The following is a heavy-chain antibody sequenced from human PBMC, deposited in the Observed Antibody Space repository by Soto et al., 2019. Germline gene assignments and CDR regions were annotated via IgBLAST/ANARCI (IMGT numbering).Heavy chain of an antibody. CDR3: ARTRITIFGVVGFNAFDI. V-gene: IGHV4-31*03. CDR2: IYYSGST. D-gene: IGHD3-3*01. J-gene: IGHJ3*02. CDR1: GGSISSGGYY. Sequence: PSETLSLTCTVSGGSISSGGYYWSWIRQHPGKGLEWIGYIYYSGSTYYNPSLKSRVTISVDTSKNQFSLKLSSVTAADTAVYYCARTRITIFGVVGFNAFDIWGQGTMVTVSS.